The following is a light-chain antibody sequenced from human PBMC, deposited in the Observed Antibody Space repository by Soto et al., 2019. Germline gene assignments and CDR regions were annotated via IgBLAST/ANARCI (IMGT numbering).Light chain of an antibody. V-gene: IGKV3D-15*01. CDR1: QSVSRY. J-gene: IGKJ5*01. CDR2: GAS. CDR3: QQCSYWPQFT. Sequence: EIVMTQSPATLSVSPGERVTLSCRASQSVSRYLAWYQHRPGHPPRLLIYGASTRATGIPARFSGSGSGTDFPLTISTLQSEDSAVYFCQQCSYWPQFTFGQGTRLEIK.